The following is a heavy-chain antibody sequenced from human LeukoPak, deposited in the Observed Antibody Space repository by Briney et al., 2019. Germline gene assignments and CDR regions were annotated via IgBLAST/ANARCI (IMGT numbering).Heavy chain of an antibody. Sequence: GGSLRLSCAASGFTFSSYAMSWVRQAPGKGLEWVSAISGSGGSTYYADSVKGRFTISRDNSKNTLYLQMNSLRAEDTAVYYCAKDSRYSSSWYIRVYWGQGTLVTVSS. J-gene: IGHJ4*02. D-gene: IGHD6-13*01. CDR2: ISGSGGST. CDR1: GFTFSSYA. CDR3: AKDSRYSSSWYIRVY. V-gene: IGHV3-23*01.